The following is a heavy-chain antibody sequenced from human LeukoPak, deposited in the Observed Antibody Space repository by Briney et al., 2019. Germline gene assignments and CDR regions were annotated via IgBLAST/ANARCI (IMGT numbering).Heavy chain of an antibody. V-gene: IGHV4-59*12. J-gene: IGHJ3*02. D-gene: IGHD3-10*01. CDR2: IYYSGST. CDR3: AESNGYGLIDI. CDR1: GGSISSYY. Sequence: PSETLSLTCTVSGGSISSYYWSWIRQPPGKGLEWIGYIYYSGSTNYNPSLKSRVTISLDTSRNQFSQRLNSVTAADTAVYYCAESNGYGLIDIWGQGTMVTVSS.